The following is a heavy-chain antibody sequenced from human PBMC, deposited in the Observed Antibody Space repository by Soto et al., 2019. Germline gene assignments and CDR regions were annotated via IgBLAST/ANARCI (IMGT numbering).Heavy chain of an antibody. CDR3: ATGGAPYNWFGP. V-gene: IGHV4-59*11. CDR1: GGSINSHY. Sequence: KPSETLSLTCTVPGGSINSHYWSWIRQPPGKRLEWRGYIYSSGFTTYNPTPTGRLTISVYTSKNHLSLRLSSVTSAATAVYYCATGGAPYNWFGPWGQGTLVTVSS. CDR2: IYSSGFT. J-gene: IGHJ5*02.